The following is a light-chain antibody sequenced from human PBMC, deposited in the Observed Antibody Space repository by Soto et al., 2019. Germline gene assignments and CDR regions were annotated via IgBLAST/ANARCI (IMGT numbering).Light chain of an antibody. V-gene: IGKV1-5*01. Sequence: DIQMTQSPSTLSGSVGDRVIITCRASQSISSWLAWYQQKPGKAPNLLIYDASSLESGVPSRFSGSGSGTEFTLTISSLQPDDFATYYCQQYQSSWTFGQGTKVDIK. CDR2: DAS. CDR1: QSISSW. CDR3: QQYQSSWT. J-gene: IGKJ1*01.